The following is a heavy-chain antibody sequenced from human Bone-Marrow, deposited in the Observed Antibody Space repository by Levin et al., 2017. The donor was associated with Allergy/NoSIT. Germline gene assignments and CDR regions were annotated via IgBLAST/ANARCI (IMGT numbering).Heavy chain of an antibody. CDR3: ATGIYCHTTSCSSGYWYFDL. CDR2: FDPKDDET. Sequence: ASVKVSCKVSGYLLTDLSMHWVRQAPGKGLEWMGSFDPKDDETTYAQKFQGRVTLTEDTSSNTAYMELTGLLSTDTAVYYCATGIYCHTTSCSSGYWYFDLWGQGTLVTVSS. J-gene: IGHJ2*01. CDR1: GYLLTDLS. V-gene: IGHV1-24*01. D-gene: IGHD2-15*01.